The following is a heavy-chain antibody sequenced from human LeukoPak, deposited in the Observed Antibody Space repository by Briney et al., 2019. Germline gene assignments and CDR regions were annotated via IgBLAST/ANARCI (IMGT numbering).Heavy chain of an antibody. J-gene: IGHJ4*02. Sequence: ASVKVSCKASGGTFSSYAISWVRQAPGQGLEWMGGIIPIFGTANYAQKFQGRVTITTDESTSTAYMELSSLRSEDTAVYYCASAADLGGELLPYDYWGQGTLVTVSS. D-gene: IGHD3-10*01. CDR3: ASAADLGGELLPYDY. CDR1: GGTFSSYA. V-gene: IGHV1-69*05. CDR2: IIPIFGTA.